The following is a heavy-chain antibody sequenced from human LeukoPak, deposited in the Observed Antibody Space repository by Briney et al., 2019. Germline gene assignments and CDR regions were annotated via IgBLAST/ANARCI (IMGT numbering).Heavy chain of an antibody. CDR2: IKYDGSEE. CDR1: GFTFSSSW. J-gene: IGHJ4*02. V-gene: IGHV3-7*01. Sequence: GGSLRLSCVASGFTFSSSWMNWVRQAPGKGLEWVANIKYDGSEEYYVDSVKGRFTISRDNARKSLYLQMNSLRVDDTAMYYCARDGSSRPSEYWGQGILVTVSS. CDR3: ARDGSSRPSEY. D-gene: IGHD6-6*01.